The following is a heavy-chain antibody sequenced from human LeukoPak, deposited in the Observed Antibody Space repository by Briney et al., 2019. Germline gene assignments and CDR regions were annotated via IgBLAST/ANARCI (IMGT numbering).Heavy chain of an antibody. CDR3: ASYYYDSSGYFAQRYFQH. CDR2: INHSGST. J-gene: IGHJ1*01. CDR1: GGSFSGYY. D-gene: IGHD3-22*01. Sequence: PSETLSLTCAVYGGSFSGYYWSWIRQPPGKGLEWIGEINHSGSTNYNPSLKSRVTISVDTSKNHFSLKMSSVTAADTAVYYCASYYYDSSGYFAQRYFQHWGQGTLVTVSS. V-gene: IGHV4-34*01.